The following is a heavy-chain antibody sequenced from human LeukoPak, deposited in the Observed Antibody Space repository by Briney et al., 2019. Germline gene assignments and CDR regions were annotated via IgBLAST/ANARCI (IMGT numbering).Heavy chain of an antibody. V-gene: IGHV3-7*01. Sequence: GGSLRLSCAASGFTFSRYWMSWVRQAPGKGLEWVADINQAGSEKFYADSVKGRFTISRDNAKISLYLQMNSPRAEDTAVYYCARVTPGGVGSFDYWGQGTLVTVSS. CDR1: GFTFSRYW. CDR2: INQAGSEK. CDR3: ARVTPGGVGSFDY. D-gene: IGHD3-10*01. J-gene: IGHJ4*02.